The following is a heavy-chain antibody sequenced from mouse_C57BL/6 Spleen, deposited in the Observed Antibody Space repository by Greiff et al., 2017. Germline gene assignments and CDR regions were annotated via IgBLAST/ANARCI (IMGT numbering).Heavy chain of an antibody. CDR2: IDPSDSYT. J-gene: IGHJ4*01. Sequence: VQLQQPGAELVRPGTSVKLSCKASGYTFTSYWMHWVKQRPGQGLEWIGVIDPSDSYTNYNQKFKGKATLTVDTSSSTAYMQLSSLTSEDSAVYYCARREGNYQENAMDYWGQGTSVTVSS. CDR1: GYTFTSYW. CDR3: ARREGNYQENAMDY. V-gene: IGHV1-59*01. D-gene: IGHD2-1*01.